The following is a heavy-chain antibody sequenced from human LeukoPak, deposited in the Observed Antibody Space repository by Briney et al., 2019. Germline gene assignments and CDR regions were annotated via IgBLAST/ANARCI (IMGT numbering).Heavy chain of an antibody. CDR1: GFTFSSYS. V-gene: IGHV3-21*01. D-gene: IGHD3-3*01. Sequence: GGSLRLSCAASGFTFSSYSMNWVRQAPGKGLEWVSSISSSSSYIYYADSVKGRFTISRDNAKNSLYLQMSSLRAEDTAVYYCARDSDQSTYYDFWSGFRWFDPWGQGTLVTVSP. CDR2: ISSSSSYI. J-gene: IGHJ5*02. CDR3: ARDSDQSTYYDFWSGFRWFDP.